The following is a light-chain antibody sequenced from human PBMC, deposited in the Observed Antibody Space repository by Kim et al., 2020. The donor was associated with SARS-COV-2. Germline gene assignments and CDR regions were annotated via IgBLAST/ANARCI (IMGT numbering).Light chain of an antibody. J-gene: IGLJ3*02. Sequence: QSVLTQPPSVSGAPGQRVTISCTGSDSNIGTGYNVHWYQQLPGTAPKVVIYNSNTRPSGVPDRFSGAKSGTSASLAITGLRAEHEADYYCQSYDSSLSAWVFGGGTKLTVL. CDR3: QSYDSSLSAWV. CDR1: DSNIGTGYN. V-gene: IGLV1-40*01. CDR2: NSN.